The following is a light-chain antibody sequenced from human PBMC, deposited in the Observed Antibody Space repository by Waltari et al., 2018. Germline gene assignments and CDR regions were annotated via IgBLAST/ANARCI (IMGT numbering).Light chain of an antibody. CDR2: EVT. CDR3: SSYAGTNNLV. Sequence: QSALTQPPSASGSPGQSVTISSPGTSRSVGGSDYVSWYQQQPGKAPKLMIYEVTKRPSGVPDRFSGSKSGNTASLTVSGLQAEDEADYYCSSYAGTNNLVFGGGTKLTVL. J-gene: IGLJ2*01. CDR1: SRSVGGSDY. V-gene: IGLV2-8*01.